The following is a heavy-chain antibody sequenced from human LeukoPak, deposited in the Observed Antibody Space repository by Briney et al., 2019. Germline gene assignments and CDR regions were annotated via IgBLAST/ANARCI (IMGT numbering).Heavy chain of an antibody. D-gene: IGHD3-10*01. CDR1: GFTFGDYA. J-gene: IGHJ6*03. Sequence: GGSLRLSCTASGFTFGDYAMSWVRQAPGKGLEWVGFIRSKAYGGTTEYAASVKGRFTISRDDSKSIAYLQMNSLKTEDTAVYYCTRLVRGVGTIYYYYYYMDVWGKGTTVTISS. V-gene: IGHV3-49*04. CDR3: TRLVRGVGTIYYYYYYMDV. CDR2: IRSKAYGGTT.